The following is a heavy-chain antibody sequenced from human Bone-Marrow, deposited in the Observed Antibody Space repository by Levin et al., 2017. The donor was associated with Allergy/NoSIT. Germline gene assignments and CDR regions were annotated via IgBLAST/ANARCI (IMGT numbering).Heavy chain of an antibody. V-gene: IGHV3-21*01. CDR2: ISRSATYI. CDR1: GLTFINYS. CDR3: VTERLGEGKEFDY. D-gene: IGHD3-9*01. J-gene: IGHJ4*02. Sequence: GESLKISCAASGLTFINYSLDWVRQTPGKGLEWLSSISRSATYIYYSDSVKGRFTISRDNANNSLYLQMNGLRAEDTGVYFCVTERLGEGKEFDYWGRGTRVIVSS.